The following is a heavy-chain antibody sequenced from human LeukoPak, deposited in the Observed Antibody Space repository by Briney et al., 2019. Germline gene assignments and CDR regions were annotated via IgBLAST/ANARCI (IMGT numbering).Heavy chain of an antibody. Sequence: SQTLSLTCTVSGGSIINGSYYWTWIRQPGGKGLEYIGRIYRSGSTNYNPSLKSRVTISADTTKNQFSLKLSSVTAADTAVYYCARDVHGDYGCGWFDPWGQGTLVSVSS. CDR3: ARDVHGDYGCGWFDP. D-gene: IGHD4-17*01. V-gene: IGHV4-61*02. CDR2: IYRSGST. J-gene: IGHJ5*02. CDR1: GGSIINGSYY.